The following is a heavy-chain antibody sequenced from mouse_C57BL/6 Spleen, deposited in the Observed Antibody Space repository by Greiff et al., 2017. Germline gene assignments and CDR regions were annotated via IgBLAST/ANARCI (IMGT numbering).Heavy chain of an antibody. D-gene: IGHD2-4*01. Sequence: EVKVVESEGGLVQPGSSMKLSCTASGFTFSDYYMAWVRQVPEKGLEWVANINYDGSSTYYLDSLKSRFIISRDNAKNILYLQMSSLKSEDTATYYCARVDYDYGGSYAMDYWGQGTSVTVSS. CDR3: ARVDYDYGGSYAMDY. V-gene: IGHV5-16*01. CDR1: GFTFSDYY. CDR2: INYDGSST. J-gene: IGHJ4*01.